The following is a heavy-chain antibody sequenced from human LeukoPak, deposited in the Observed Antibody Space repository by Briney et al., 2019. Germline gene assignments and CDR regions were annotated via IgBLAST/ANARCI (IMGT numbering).Heavy chain of an antibody. Sequence: GASVKVSSKASGYTFTSYGISWVRQAPGQRLEWMGWINAYNGNTNYAQKLEGRVTMNTDTYTSTAYMELRSLRSDDTAVYYCASGPSSGWYYYFDYWGQGTLVTVSS. D-gene: IGHD6-19*01. CDR3: ASGPSSGWYYYFDY. CDR1: GYTFTSYG. CDR2: INAYNGNT. J-gene: IGHJ4*02. V-gene: IGHV1-18*01.